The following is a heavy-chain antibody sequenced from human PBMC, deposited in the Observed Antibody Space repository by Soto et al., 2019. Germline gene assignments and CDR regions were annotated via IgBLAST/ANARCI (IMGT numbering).Heavy chain of an antibody. Sequence: EVQLVESGGDLVQPGRSLRLSCAASGFTFDDYAMHWVRQAPGKGLEWVSSISWNSGSISYADSVKGRFTISRDNAKTSLFLQMNSLTAEDTALYYCAKDMRKATVLIVYASLDFWGQGTLVTVSS. CDR3: AKDMRKATVLIVYASLDF. CDR1: GFTFDDYA. J-gene: IGHJ4*02. D-gene: IGHD2-8*01. V-gene: IGHV3-9*01. CDR2: ISWNSGSI.